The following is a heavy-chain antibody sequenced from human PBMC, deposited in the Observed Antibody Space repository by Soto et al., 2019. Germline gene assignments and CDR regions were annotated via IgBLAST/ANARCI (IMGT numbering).Heavy chain of an antibody. Sequence: QFQLVQSGAEVKKPGSSVKVSCKASGGTFSSYAISWVRQAPGQGLEWMGGIIPIFGTANYAQKFQGRVTITADESTSTAYMELSSLRPEDTAVYYCARGDYSNPGGYFDYRGQGALDTVSS. D-gene: IGHD4-4*01. CDR1: GGTFSSYA. V-gene: IGHV1-69*12. CDR2: IIPIFGTA. CDR3: ARGDYSNPGGYFDY. J-gene: IGHJ4*02.